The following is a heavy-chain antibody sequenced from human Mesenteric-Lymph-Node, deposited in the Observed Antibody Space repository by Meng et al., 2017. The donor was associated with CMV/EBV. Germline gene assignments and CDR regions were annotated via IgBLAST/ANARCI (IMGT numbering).Heavy chain of an antibody. D-gene: IGHD1-26*01. CDR3: ARAFSREKDYYFDN. V-gene: IGHV6-1*01. J-gene: IGHJ4*02. CDR2: TYYRSRWYK. Sequence: VSNNIATWNWIRQSPSRGLEWLGRTYYRSRWYKDYTESVQSRIIINPDISKNQVSLQLSSVSPEDSAMYYCARAFSREKDYYFDNWGQGSLVTVSS. CDR1: VSNNIAT.